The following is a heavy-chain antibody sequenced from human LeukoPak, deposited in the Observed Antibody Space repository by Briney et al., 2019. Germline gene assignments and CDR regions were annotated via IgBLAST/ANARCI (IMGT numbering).Heavy chain of an antibody. V-gene: IGHV4-59*01. J-gene: IGHJ2*01. CDR2: IYYSGST. D-gene: IGHD3-10*01. CDR1: GGSFSGYY. CDR3: ARGSGSGPGYFDL. Sequence: SETLSLTCAVYGGSFSGYYWSWIRQPPGKGLEWIGYIYYSGSTNYNPSLKSRVTISVDTSKNQFSLKLSSVTAADTAVYYCARGSGSGPGYFDLWGRGTLVTVSS.